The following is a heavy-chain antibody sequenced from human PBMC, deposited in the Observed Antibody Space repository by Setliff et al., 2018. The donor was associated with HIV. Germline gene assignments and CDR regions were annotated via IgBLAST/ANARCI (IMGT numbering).Heavy chain of an antibody. D-gene: IGHD3-3*01. Sequence: ASVKVSCKASGYTFTKYGISWVRQAPGQGLEWLGWINTNTENPTYAQGFTGRFVFPLDTSVSAAFLQISSLKAEDTAVYYCARAQALLRVYYMDVWGKRDHGHRLL. CDR1: GYTFTKYG. J-gene: IGHJ6*03. V-gene: IGHV7-4-1*02. CDR3: ARAQALLRVYYMDV. CDR2: INTNTENP.